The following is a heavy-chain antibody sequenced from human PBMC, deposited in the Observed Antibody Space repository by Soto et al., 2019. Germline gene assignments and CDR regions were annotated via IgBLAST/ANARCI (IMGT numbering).Heavy chain of an antibody. CDR1: GFTFDDYA. V-gene: IGHV3-9*01. Sequence: PGGALRLSCAASGFTFDDYAMHWVRQAPGKGLEWVSGISWNGGNIDYADSVKGRFTISRDNAKNSLYLQMNSPRAEDTALYYCARDIATAVYYYMDVWGKGTTVTVSS. D-gene: IGHD6-13*01. J-gene: IGHJ6*03. CDR2: ISWNGGNI. CDR3: ARDIATAVYYYMDV.